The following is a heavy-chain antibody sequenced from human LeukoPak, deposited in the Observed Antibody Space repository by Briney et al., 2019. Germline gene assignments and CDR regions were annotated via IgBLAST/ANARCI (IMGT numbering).Heavy chain of an antibody. CDR1: GYTFTSYY. V-gene: IGHV1-46*01. CDR3: ARQVRITGTMGGNWFDP. D-gene: IGHD1-7*01. CDR2: INPSGGST. J-gene: IGHJ5*02. Sequence: ASVKVSCKASGYTFTSYYMHWVRQAPGQGLEWMGIINPSGGSTSYAQKFQGRATMTRDTSTSTVYMELSSLRSEDTAVYYCARQVRITGTMGGNWFDPWGQGTLVTVSS.